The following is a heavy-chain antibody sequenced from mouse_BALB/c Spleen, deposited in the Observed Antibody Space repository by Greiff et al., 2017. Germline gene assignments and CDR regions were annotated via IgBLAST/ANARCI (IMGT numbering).Heavy chain of an antibody. CDR1: GDSITSGY. CDR3: ARGGYDGDGYFDY. Sequence: EVQLQESGPSLVKPSQTLSLTCSVTGDSITSGYWNWIRKFPGNKLEYMGYISYSGSTYYNPSLKSRISITRDTSKNQYYLQLNSVTTEDTATYYCARGGYDGDGYFDYWGQGTTLTVSS. V-gene: IGHV3-8*02. D-gene: IGHD2-14*01. J-gene: IGHJ2*01. CDR2: ISYSGST.